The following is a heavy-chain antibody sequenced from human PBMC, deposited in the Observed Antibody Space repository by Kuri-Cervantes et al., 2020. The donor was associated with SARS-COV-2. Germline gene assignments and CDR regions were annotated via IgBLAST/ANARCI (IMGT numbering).Heavy chain of an antibody. CDR2: ISSSSSYI. D-gene: IGHD6-13*01. CDR3: AREAKGIAAAGYYYYYGMDV. CDR1: GFTFSSYS. J-gene: IGHJ6*02. V-gene: IGHV3-21*04. Sequence: GGSLRLSCAASGFTFSSYSMNWVRQAPGKGLEWVSSISSSSSYIYYADSVKGRFTSSRHNSKNTLYLQMNSLRAEDTAVYYCAREAKGIAAAGYYYYYGMDVWGQGTTVTVSS.